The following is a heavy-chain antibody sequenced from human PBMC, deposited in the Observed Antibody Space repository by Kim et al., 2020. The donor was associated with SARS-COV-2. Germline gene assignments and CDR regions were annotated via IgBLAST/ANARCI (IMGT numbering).Heavy chain of an antibody. D-gene: IGHD2-2*01. Sequence: AVKGRFTISRDNAKSSLCLQMNSLRAEDTAVYYCARSLYCSSTSCFYGMDVWGQGTTVTVSS. V-gene: IGHV3-48*03. J-gene: IGHJ6*02. CDR3: ARSLYCSSTSCFYGMDV.